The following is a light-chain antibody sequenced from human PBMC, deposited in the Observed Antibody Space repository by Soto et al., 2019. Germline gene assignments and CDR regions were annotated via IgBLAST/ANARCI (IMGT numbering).Light chain of an antibody. J-gene: IGKJ2*01. CDR3: QQLTARRFS. V-gene: IGKV3-20*01. CDR1: ESVSSSY. CDR2: GAT. Sequence: EIVLTQSPGTLSLSPGESATLSCGASESVSSSYLAWYQQKPGQAPRLLIYGATTRLRGVPDRFSGSGSGTDFTLTISRLEPEDFATYYCQQLTARRFSFGQGTKLDIK.